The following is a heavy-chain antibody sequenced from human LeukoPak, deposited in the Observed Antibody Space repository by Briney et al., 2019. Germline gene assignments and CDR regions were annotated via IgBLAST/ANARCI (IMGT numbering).Heavy chain of an antibody. CDR1: GFTFSSFD. Sequence: GGSLRLSCAASGFTFSSFDMHRVRQPTGQGLEWVSTIGTASDTYYPGSVEGRFTLSRDNAKNSLYLQMNSLTAGDTAVYYCARGPPRGKYYYMDVWGKGTTVTVSS. CDR3: ARGPPRGKYYYMDV. V-gene: IGHV3-13*01. D-gene: IGHD1-1*01. CDR2: IGTASDT. J-gene: IGHJ6*03.